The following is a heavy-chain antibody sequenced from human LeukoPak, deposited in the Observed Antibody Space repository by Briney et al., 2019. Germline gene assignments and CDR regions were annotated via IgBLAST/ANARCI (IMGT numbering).Heavy chain of an antibody. Sequence: QPGGSLRLSCTVSGFTVSSNSMSWVRQAPGKGLEWVSFIYSDNTHYSDSVKGRFTISRDNSKNTLYLQMNSLRAEDTAVYYCSSPHYYGSGSYHDPYYFDYWGQGTLVTVSS. J-gene: IGHJ4*02. D-gene: IGHD3-10*01. V-gene: IGHV3-66*03. CDR3: SSPHYYGSGSYHDPYYFDY. CDR2: IYSDNT. CDR1: GFTVSSNS.